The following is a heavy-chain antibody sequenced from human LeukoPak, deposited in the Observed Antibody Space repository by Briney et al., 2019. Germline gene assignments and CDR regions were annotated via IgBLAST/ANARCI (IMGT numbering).Heavy chain of an antibody. D-gene: IGHD3-22*01. Sequence: GGSLRLSCAASGFTFSSYSMNWVRQAPGKGLEWVSYISSSSSTIYYADSVKGRFTISRDNAKNSLYLQMNSLRAEDTAVYYCARIVTMIVVVPRGSDYWGQGTLVTVSS. CDR2: ISSSSSTI. CDR1: GFTFSSYS. V-gene: IGHV3-48*04. J-gene: IGHJ4*02. CDR3: ARIVTMIVVVPRGSDY.